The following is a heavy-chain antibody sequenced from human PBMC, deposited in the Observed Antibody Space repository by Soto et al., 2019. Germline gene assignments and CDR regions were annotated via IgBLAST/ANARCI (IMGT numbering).Heavy chain of an antibody. CDR2: ISGSGGST. Sequence: PGGSLRLSCAASGFTFSSYAMSWVRQAPGKGLEWVSAISGSGGSTYYADSVKGRFTISRDNSKNTLYLQMNSLRAEDTAVYYCAKDPPLYSSGWYSGIGAWGQGTLVTVSS. CDR1: GFTFSSYA. CDR3: AKDPPLYSSGWYSGIGA. V-gene: IGHV3-23*01. J-gene: IGHJ5*02. D-gene: IGHD6-19*01.